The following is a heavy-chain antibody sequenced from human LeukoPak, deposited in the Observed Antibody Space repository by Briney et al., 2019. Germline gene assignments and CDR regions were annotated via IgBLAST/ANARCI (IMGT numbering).Heavy chain of an antibody. J-gene: IGHJ5*02. Sequence: ASVKVSCKAAGYTFTGSYMFWVRQAPGQGVEWMGRIKSNSGGTKYGQKFQGRVTMTRDTCISTDYMELSRLRSDDTAVYYCARGYCSGGSCYSVENWFDPWGQGTLVTVSS. D-gene: IGHD2-15*01. CDR3: ARGYCSGGSCYSVENWFDP. CDR1: GYTFTGSY. CDR2: IKSNSGGT. V-gene: IGHV1-2*06.